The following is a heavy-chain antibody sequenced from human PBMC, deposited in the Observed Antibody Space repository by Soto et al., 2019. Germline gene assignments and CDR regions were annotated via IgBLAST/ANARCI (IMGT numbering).Heavy chain of an antibody. CDR2: IVVGSGNT. D-gene: IGHD3-22*01. Sequence: GAAGKVSCKASWFTFTSSAVPWGRQARGQRLEWIGWIVVGSGNTNYAQKFQERVTITRDMSTSTAYMELSSLRSEDTAVYYCARDEMYYYDSSGSIYYYGMDVWG. J-gene: IGHJ6*02. V-gene: IGHV1-58*01. CDR3: ARDEMYYYDSSGSIYYYGMDV. CDR1: WFTFTSSA.